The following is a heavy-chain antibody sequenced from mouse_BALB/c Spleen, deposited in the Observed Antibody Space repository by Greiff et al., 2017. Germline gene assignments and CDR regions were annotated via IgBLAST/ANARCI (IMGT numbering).Heavy chain of an antibody. CDR1: GYSITSDYA. Sequence: EVQLQESGPGLVKPSQSLSLTCTVTGYSITSDYAWNWIRQFPGNKLEWMGYISYSGSTSYNPSLKSRISITRDTSKNQFFLQLNSVTTEDTATYYCARPYGNYGYFDVWGAGTTVTVSS. V-gene: IGHV3-2*02. CDR2: ISYSGST. CDR3: ARPYGNYGYFDV. J-gene: IGHJ1*01. D-gene: IGHD2-1*01.